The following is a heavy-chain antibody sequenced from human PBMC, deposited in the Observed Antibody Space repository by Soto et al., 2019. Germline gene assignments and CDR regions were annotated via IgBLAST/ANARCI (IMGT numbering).Heavy chain of an antibody. V-gene: IGHV4-59*01. D-gene: IGHD3-22*01. Sequence: SETLSLTCTVSGGSISSYYWSWIRQPPGKGLEWIGYIYYSGSTNYNPSLKSRVTISVDTSKNQFSLKLSSVTAADTAVYYCARDGYYDSMFYFDYWGQGTLVTVS. J-gene: IGHJ4*02. CDR1: GGSISSYY. CDR2: IYYSGST. CDR3: ARDGYYDSMFYFDY.